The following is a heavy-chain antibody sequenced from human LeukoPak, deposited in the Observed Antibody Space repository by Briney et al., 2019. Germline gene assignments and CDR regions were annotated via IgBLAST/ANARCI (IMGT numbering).Heavy chain of an antibody. CDR2: MNPNSGNT. CDR3: AKVVIPGHDAFDI. D-gene: IGHD3-16*02. Sequence: SVKVSCKASGYTFTSYDINWVRQATGQGLEWMGWMNPNSGNTGYAQKFQGRVTMTRNTSISTAYMELSSLRSEDTAVYYCAKVVIPGHDAFDIWGQGTMVTVSS. J-gene: IGHJ3*02. V-gene: IGHV1-8*01. CDR1: GYTFTSYD.